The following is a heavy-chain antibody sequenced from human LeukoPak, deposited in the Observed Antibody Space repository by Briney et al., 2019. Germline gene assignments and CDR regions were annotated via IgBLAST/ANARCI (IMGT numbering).Heavy chain of an antibody. D-gene: IGHD3-3*01. V-gene: IGHV1-69*13. J-gene: IGHJ4*02. Sequence: SVKVSCKASRGTFSSYAISWVRQAPGQGLEWMGGIIPIFGTANYAQKFQGRVTITADESTSTAYMELSSLRSEDTAEYYCASVTPSFWSGYLSYFDYWGQGTLVTVSS. CDR2: IIPIFGTA. CDR3: ASVTPSFWSGYLSYFDY. CDR1: RGTFSSYA.